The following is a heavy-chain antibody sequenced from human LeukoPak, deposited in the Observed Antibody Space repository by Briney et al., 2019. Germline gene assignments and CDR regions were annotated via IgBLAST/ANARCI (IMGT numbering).Heavy chain of an antibody. J-gene: IGHJ4*02. CDR1: GFTFSSYA. D-gene: IGHD6-13*01. Sequence: GGSLRLSCVASGFTFSSYAMSWVRQAPGKGLEWVSAISGSRGSTYYADSVKGRFTISRDNSKNTLYLQMNSLRAEDTAVYYCAKAESIAAAGPFDYWGQGTLVTVSS. V-gene: IGHV3-23*01. CDR3: AKAESIAAAGPFDY. CDR2: ISGSRGST.